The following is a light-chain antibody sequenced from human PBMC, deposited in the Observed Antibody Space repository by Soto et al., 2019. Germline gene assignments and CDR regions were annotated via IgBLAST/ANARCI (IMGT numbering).Light chain of an antibody. J-gene: IGKJ4*01. V-gene: IGKV1-8*01. CDR2: AAT. CDR1: QGISSY. CDR3: QQYYGYPLD. Sequence: AIRMTQSPSSFSASTGDRVTITCRASQGISSYLAWYQQKPGKAPKLLILAATTLQSGIPSRFSGSGAGTHCTLIICCLQCEDFATSYVQQYYGYPLDFGGGTKVEIK.